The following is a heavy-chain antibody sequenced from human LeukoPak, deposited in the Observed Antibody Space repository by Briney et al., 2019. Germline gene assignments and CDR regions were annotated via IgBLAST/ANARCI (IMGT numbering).Heavy chain of an antibody. CDR3: ARADNWDSGGF. CDR1: GFTFSHYW. V-gene: IGHV3-74*01. J-gene: IGHJ4*02. D-gene: IGHD1-20*01. Sequence: GGSLRLSCVASGFTFSHYWMYWARHAPGKGLVWVSRMNPDGSDINYADSVKGRFTISRDNAKNTPYLQMSGLRAEDTAVYYCARADNWDSGGFWGQGTLDTVSS. CDR2: MNPDGSDI.